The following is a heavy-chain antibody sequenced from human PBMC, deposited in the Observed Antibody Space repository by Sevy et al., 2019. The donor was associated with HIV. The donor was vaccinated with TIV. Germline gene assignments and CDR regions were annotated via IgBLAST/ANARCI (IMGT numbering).Heavy chain of an antibody. Sequence: GGSLRLSCAASGFTFSNAWMSWVRQAPGKGLEWVGRIKSKTDGGTTDYAAPVKGRFTISRDDSKNTLYLQMNSLKTKDTAVYYCTTDQGSSWRAVDYWGQGTLVTVSS. CDR2: IKSKTDGGTT. V-gene: IGHV3-15*01. CDR3: TTDQGSSWRAVDY. D-gene: IGHD6-13*01. CDR1: GFTFSNAW. J-gene: IGHJ4*02.